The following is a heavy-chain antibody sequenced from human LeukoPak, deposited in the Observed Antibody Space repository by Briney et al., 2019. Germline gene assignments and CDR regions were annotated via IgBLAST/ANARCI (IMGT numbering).Heavy chain of an antibody. J-gene: IGHJ4*02. V-gene: IGHV3-7*03. D-gene: IGHD3-16*01. CDR1: GITFSRFW. CDR3: ASGGRLDY. CDR2: INQDGSEK. Sequence: GGSLRLSCAASGITFSRFWMSWVRQAPGKGLQWVANINQDGSEKHYVDSVKGRFTISRDNAENSLYLQMNSLRAEDTAVYYCASGGRLDYWGQGALVTVAS.